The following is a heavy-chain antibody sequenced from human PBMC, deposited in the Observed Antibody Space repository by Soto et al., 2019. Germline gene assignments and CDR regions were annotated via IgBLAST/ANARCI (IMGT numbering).Heavy chain of an antibody. CDR3: AIRASYYDSSGYFDY. Sequence: GGSLRLSCAASGFTFSSYAMSWVRQAPGKGLVWVSRINSDGSSTSYADSVKGRFTISRDNAKNTLYLQMNSLRAEDTAVYYCAIRASYYDSSGYFDYWDQGTLVTVSS. J-gene: IGHJ4*02. CDR2: INSDGSST. D-gene: IGHD3-22*01. CDR1: GFTFSSYA. V-gene: IGHV3-74*01.